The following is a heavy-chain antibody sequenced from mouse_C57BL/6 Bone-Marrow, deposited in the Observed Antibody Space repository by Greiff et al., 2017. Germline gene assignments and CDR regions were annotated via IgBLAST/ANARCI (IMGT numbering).Heavy chain of an antibody. D-gene: IGHD2-3*01. V-gene: IGHV5-12*01. Sequence: EVQGVESGGGLVQPGGSLKLSCAASGFTFSDYYMYWVRQTPEKRLEWVAYISNGGGSTYYPDTVKGRFTISRDNAKNPLYLQMSRLKSEDTAMYYCARPFYDGYYGFAYWGQGTLGTVSA. J-gene: IGHJ3*01. CDR1: GFTFSDYY. CDR2: ISNGGGST. CDR3: ARPFYDGYYGFAY.